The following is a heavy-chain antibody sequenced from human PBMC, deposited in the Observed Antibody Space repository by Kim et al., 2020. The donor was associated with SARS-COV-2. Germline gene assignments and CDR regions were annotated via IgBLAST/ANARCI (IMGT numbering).Heavy chain of an antibody. CDR2: ST. D-gene: IGHD3-10*01. CDR3: AKAGPASFDY. Sequence: STYDADSTKGRFTITRDTSKMTLYLQTNSLRAEDTAVYYCAKAGPASFDYWGQGTLVTVSS. V-gene: IGHV3-23*01. J-gene: IGHJ4*02.